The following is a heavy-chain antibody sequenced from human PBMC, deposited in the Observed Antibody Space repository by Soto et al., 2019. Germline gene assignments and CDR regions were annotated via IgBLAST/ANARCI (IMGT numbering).Heavy chain of an antibody. D-gene: IGHD2-15*01. Sequence: QVHLLQSGAEVQKPGASVKVSCKTSGYTFNDFGITWVRQAPGLGREWLGWIYSKAGKMNFAPKFQNRVIMTTDTSTITAFMELTSLTFDDSAIYFCARDIAFDIDYWGQGTLVTVS. CDR2: IYSKAGKM. CDR1: GYTFNDFG. V-gene: IGHV1-18*01. J-gene: IGHJ4*02. CDR3: ARDIAFDIDY.